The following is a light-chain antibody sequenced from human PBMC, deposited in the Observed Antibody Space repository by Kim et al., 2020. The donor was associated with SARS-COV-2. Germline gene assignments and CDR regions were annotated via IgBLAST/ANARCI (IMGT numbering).Light chain of an antibody. CDR3: QQFGDSPPVT. CDR2: GAS. Sequence: PEERATLSCRASQSVSNRYLAWYQQRPAQAPRLLIYGASSRATGIPDRFSGSGSGTDFTLTIRRLEPEDFAVYYCQQFGDSPPVTFGGGTKVDIK. J-gene: IGKJ4*01. V-gene: IGKV3-20*01. CDR1: QSVSNRY.